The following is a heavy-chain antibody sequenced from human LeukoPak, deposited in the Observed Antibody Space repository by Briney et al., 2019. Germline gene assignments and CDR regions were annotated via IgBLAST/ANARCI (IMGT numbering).Heavy chain of an antibody. CDR2: VSYDGSDK. D-gene: IGHD2/OR15-2a*01. Sequence: PGGSLRLSCAASGFTFSTCAMHWVRQAPGKGLEWVAVVSYDGSDKYYADSVKGRFTISRDNSKNTVYLQMNSLRAEDTAVYYCVSFYETYWGRGTLVTVSS. CDR3: VSFYETY. J-gene: IGHJ4*02. CDR1: GFTFSTCA. V-gene: IGHV3-30-3*01.